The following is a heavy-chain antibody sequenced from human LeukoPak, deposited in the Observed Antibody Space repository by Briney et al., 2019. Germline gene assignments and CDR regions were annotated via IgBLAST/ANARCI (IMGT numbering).Heavy chain of an antibody. Sequence: GASVKVSCKASGYTFNGYYMQWVRQAPGQGLEWLGRINPNSGGTESPQKFQGRITMTINTSTRTAYMELSSLRFDDTAVYYCARDRRGYGGYEMNWGQGTLVTVSS. D-gene: IGHD5-12*01. CDR3: ARDRRGYGGYEMN. J-gene: IGHJ4*02. CDR2: INPNSGGT. V-gene: IGHV1-2*06. CDR1: GYTFNGYY.